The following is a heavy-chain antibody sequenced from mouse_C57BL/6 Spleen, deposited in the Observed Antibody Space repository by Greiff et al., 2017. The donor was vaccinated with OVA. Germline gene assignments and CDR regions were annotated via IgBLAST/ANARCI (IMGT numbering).Heavy chain of an antibody. CDR2: IDPETGGT. J-gene: IGHJ2*01. CDR3: TRRRVYDGYYFDY. Sequence: QVQLQQSGAELVRPGASVTLSCKASGYTFTDYEMHWVKQTPVHGLEWIGAIDPETGGTAYNQKFKGKAILTADKSSSTAYMELRSLTSEDSAVYYCTRRRVYDGYYFDYWGQGTTLTVSS. CDR1: GYTFTDYE. V-gene: IGHV1-15*01. D-gene: IGHD2-3*01.